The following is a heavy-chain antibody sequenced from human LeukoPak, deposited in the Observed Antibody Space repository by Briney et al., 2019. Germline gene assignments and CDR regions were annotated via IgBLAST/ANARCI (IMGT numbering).Heavy chain of an antibody. J-gene: IGHJ4*02. CDR2: ISSCSSYI. D-gene: IGHD3-22*01. Sequence: GGSLRLSCAASGFTFSSYAMSWVRQAPGKGLEWVSSISSCSSYIYYADPVKGRFTISRDNAKNSLYLQMNSLRAEDTAVYYCAKDYSDSSGYFRVPHVFDFWGQGTLVTVSS. V-gene: IGHV3-21*01. CDR1: GFTFSSYA. CDR3: AKDYSDSSGYFRVPHVFDF.